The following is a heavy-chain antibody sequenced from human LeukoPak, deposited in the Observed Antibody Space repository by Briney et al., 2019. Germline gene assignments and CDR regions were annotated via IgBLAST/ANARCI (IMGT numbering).Heavy chain of an antibody. V-gene: IGHV4-61*02. CDR2: IYTSGST. CDR1: GGSISSGSYY. D-gene: IGHD6-19*01. Sequence: PSQTLPLTCTVSGGSISSGSYYWSWIRQPAGKGLEWIGRIYTSGSTNYNPSLKSRVTISVDTSKNQFSLKLSSVTAADTAVYYCARSTAGTFDFDYWGQGTLVTVSS. CDR3: ARSTAGTFDFDY. J-gene: IGHJ4*02.